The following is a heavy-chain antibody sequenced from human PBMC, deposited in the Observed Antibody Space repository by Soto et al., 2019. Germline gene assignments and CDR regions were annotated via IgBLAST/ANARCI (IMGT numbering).Heavy chain of an antibody. CDR3: ARNNWGNGSWAYFYYYGMDV. D-gene: IGHD3-10*01. CDR2: SYTSGST. CDR1: GGSISINY. V-gene: IGHV4-4*07. J-gene: IGHJ6*02. Sequence: SETLSLASTVSGGSISINYSRWIRHPAGKGREWIGQSYTSGSTNYNPSRKSRVTISVDTSKNQYSLKLSSVTAADKAVYYGARNNWGNGSWAYFYYYGMDVWGQGTTVTVSS.